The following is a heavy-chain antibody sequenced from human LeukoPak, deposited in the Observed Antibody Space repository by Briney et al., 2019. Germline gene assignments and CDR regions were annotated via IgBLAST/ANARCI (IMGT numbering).Heavy chain of an antibody. CDR3: ARTHWSSTTCLNAFDI. J-gene: IGHJ3*02. CDR2: IKPESGGT. D-gene: IGHD2-2*01. CDR1: GYTFTGYY. Sequence: GASVKVSCKASGYTFTGYYLHWVPQAPGQGLKRMGRIKPESGGTTYAQKFQGRVTMTGDTSISTAYMELSRLRCDDKAVYFCARTHWSSTTCLNAFDIWGQGTMVTVSS. V-gene: IGHV1-2*06.